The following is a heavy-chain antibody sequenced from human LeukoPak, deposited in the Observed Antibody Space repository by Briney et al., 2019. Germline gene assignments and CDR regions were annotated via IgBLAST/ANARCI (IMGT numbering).Heavy chain of an antibody. V-gene: IGHV3-9*01. J-gene: IGHJ4*02. CDR3: AKERWTTTAFDY. CDR1: GFTFDDYA. Sequence: HPGGSLRLSCAASGFTFDDYAMHWVRQAPGKGLEWVSGISWNSGSIGYADSVKGRFTISRDNSKNTLYLQMNSLRAEDTAIYYCAKERWTTTAFDYWGQGTLVTVSS. D-gene: IGHD4-23*01. CDR2: ISWNSGSI.